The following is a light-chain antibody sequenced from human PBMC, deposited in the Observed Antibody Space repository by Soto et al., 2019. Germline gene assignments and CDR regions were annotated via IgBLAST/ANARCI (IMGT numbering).Light chain of an antibody. CDR3: QQYKTYPIT. J-gene: IGKJ4*01. Sequence: DIPMTQSPSSLSASVGDRVTITCRASQGINNYLAWFQQKPGKAPTSLIYAASSLQSGVPSKFSGSGSGTDFTLTITSLQPEDFATYYCQQYKTYPITFGGGTRVEIK. CDR2: AAS. V-gene: IGKV1-16*02. CDR1: QGINNY.